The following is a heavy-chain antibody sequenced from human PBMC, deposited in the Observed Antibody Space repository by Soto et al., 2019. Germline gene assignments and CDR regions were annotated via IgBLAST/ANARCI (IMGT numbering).Heavy chain of an antibody. Sequence: QVQLLESGGDLVQPGRSLRLSCAASGFTFSSYPMHWVRQAPGKGLEWVAFISYNTNNKRYADSVRGRFTISRDNGKKTVYLQMSSLRPEDTAVYYCARLPLAWGQGTLVTVSS. CDR1: GFTFSSYP. CDR2: ISYNTNNK. J-gene: IGHJ5*02. CDR3: ARLPLA. V-gene: IGHV3-30-3*01.